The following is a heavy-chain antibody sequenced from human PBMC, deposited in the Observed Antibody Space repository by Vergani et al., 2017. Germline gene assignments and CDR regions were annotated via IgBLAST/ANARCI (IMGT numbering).Heavy chain of an antibody. J-gene: IGHJ4*02. CDR3: ARGSPITMIVVVITPSIFDY. Sequence: QVQLQQWGAGLLKPSETLSLTCAVYGGSFSGYYWSWIRQPPGKGLEWIGEINHSGSTNYNPSLKSRVTISVDTSKNQFSLKLSSVTAADTAVYYCARGSPITMIVVVITPSIFDYWGQGTLVTVSS. CDR2: INHSGST. V-gene: IGHV4-34*01. D-gene: IGHD3-22*01. CDR1: GGSFSGYY.